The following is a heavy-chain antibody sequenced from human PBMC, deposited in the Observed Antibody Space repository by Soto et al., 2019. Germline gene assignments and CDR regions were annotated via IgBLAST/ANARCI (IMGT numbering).Heavy chain of an antibody. CDR2: ISGSGGST. CDR1: GFTFSSYA. CDR3: AKWGYYDSSGYYYNTNFDY. V-gene: IGHV3-23*01. D-gene: IGHD3-22*01. J-gene: IGHJ4*02. Sequence: GGSLRLSCAASGFTFSSYAMSWVRQAPGKGLEWVSAISGSGGSTYYADSVKGRFTISRDNSKNTLYLQMNSLRAEDTAVYYCAKWGYYDSSGYYYNTNFDYWGQGTLVTVSS.